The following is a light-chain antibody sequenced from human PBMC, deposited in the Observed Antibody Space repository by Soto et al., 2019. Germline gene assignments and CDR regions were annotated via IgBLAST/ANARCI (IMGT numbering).Light chain of an antibody. CDR2: GAS. Sequence: EIVLTQSPCTLSLTPREIATLXFMASQSVGSSYLAWYLQKPGQAPRLLIYGASTRATGIPARFSGSGSGTEFTLTISSLQSEDFAVYYGQQYNNGPPWTVGQGTKVDIK. CDR1: QSVGSSY. J-gene: IGKJ1*01. V-gene: IGKV3-15*01. CDR3: QQYNNGPPWT.